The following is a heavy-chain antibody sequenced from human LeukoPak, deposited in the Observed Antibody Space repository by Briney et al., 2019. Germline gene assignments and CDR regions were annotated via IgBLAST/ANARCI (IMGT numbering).Heavy chain of an antibody. CDR2: IKSKTDGGTT. CDR1: GFTFSNAW. V-gene: IGHV3-15*01. Sequence: GGSLRLSCAASGFTFSNAWMSWVRQAPGKGLEWVGRIKSKTDGGTTDYAAPVKGRFTISRDDSKNTLYLQMNSLKTEDTAVYYCTTDHIALMVYDSPYYFDYWGQGTLVTVSS. J-gene: IGHJ4*02. CDR3: TTDHIALMVYDSPYYFDY. D-gene: IGHD2-8*01.